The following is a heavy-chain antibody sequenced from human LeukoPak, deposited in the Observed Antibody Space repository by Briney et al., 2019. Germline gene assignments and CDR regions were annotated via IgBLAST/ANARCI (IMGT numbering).Heavy chain of an antibody. CDR2: ISSSRTII. Sequence: GGSLRLSCAASGFTFRDYYMTWLRQAPGKGLEWVSYISSSRTIIYYADSVKGRFTISRDNSKNSLYLQMNTLRAEDTAIYYCARATGRWWYYFDHWGQGTQVTVSS. CDR1: GFTFRDYY. D-gene: IGHD2-15*01. CDR3: ARATGRWWYYFDH. J-gene: IGHJ4*02. V-gene: IGHV3-11*01.